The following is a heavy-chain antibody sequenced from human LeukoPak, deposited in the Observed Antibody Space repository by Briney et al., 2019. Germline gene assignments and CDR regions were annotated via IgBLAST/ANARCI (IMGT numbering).Heavy chain of an antibody. D-gene: IGHD2-21*02. CDR1: GGSISSYY. J-gene: IGHJ4*02. CDR3: ASTLFGYHEVTASYYFDY. Sequence: PSETLSLTCTVSGGSISSYYWSWIRQPPGKGLEWIGYIYYSGSTNYNPSLKSRVTISVDTSKNLFSPKLSSVTAADTAVYYCASTLFGYHEVTASYYFDYWGQGTLVTVSA. CDR2: IYYSGST. V-gene: IGHV4-59*01.